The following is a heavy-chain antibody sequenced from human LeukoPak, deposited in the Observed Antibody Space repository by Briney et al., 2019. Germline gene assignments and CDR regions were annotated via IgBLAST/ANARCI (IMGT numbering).Heavy chain of an antibody. CDR3: AKEAGYSGYDYPDY. CDR1: GFIFSSYA. J-gene: IGHJ4*02. V-gene: IGHV3-23*01. Sequence: PGGSLRLSCAASGFIFSSYAKSWVRQAPGKGLERVSAISGSGYSTYYADSVKGRFTISRDNSKNTLYLQMNSLRAEDTAVYYCAKEAGYSGYDYPDYWGQGTLVTVSS. D-gene: IGHD5-12*01. CDR2: ISGSGYST.